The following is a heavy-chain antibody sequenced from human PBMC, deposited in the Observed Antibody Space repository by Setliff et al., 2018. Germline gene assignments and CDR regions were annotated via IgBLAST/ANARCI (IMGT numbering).Heavy chain of an antibody. Sequence: PGGSLRLSCAASGFTFSSYSMNWVRQAPGKGLEWVSSISSSSSYIYYADSVKGRFTIARDNAKNSLYLQMNSLRAEDTAVYCCARGPPYYDFWSAYFPGYWGQGTLVTVSS. CDR2: ISSSSSYI. J-gene: IGHJ4*02. CDR3: ARGPPYYDFWSAYFPGY. CDR1: GFTFSSYS. D-gene: IGHD3-3*01. V-gene: IGHV3-21*01.